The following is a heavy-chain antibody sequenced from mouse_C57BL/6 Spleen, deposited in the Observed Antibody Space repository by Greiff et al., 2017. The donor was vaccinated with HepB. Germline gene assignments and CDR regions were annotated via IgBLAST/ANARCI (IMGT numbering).Heavy chain of an antibody. J-gene: IGHJ4*01. CDR3: ASPLLFYYTAMDY. CDR2: IYPGDGDT. Sequence: VQLQQSGAELVKPGASVKISCKASGYAFSSYWMNWVKQRPEKGLEWIGQIYPGDGDTNYNGKFKGKATLTADKSSSTAYMQLSSLTSEDSAVYFCASPLLFYYTAMDYWGQGTSVTVSS. V-gene: IGHV1-80*01. CDR1: GYAFSSYW. D-gene: IGHD1-1*01.